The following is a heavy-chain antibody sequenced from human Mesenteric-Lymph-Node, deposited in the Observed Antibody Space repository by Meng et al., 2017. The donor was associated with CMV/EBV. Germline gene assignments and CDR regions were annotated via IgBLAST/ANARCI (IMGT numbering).Heavy chain of an antibody. V-gene: IGHV3-23*01. D-gene: IGHD6-13*01. CDR2: ISGSGGST. CDR1: GFTFSSYS. Sequence: GESLKISCAASGFTFSSYSMNWVRQAPGKGLEWVSAISGSGGSTYYADSVKGRFTISRDNSKNTLYLQMNSLRAEDTAVYYCARGLYSSSWYDYYYYGMDVWGQGTTVTVSS. CDR3: ARGLYSSSWYDYYYYGMDV. J-gene: IGHJ6*02.